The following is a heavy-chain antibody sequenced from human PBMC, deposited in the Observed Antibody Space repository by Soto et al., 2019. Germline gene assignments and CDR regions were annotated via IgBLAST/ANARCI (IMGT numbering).Heavy chain of an antibody. D-gene: IGHD4-17*01. V-gene: IGHV4-39*07. CDR3: ARERAYGDFNGYFDY. J-gene: IGHJ4*02. CDR2: IYYSGST. CDR1: GGSISSSSYY. Sequence: SETLSLTCTVSGGSISSSSYYWGWIRQPPGKGLEWIGSIYYSGSTYYNPSLKSRVTISVDTSKNQFSLKLSSVTAADTAVYYCARERAYGDFNGYFDYWGQGTLVTVSS.